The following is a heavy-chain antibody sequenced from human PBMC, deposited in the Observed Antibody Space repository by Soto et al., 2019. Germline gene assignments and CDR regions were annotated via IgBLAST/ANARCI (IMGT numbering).Heavy chain of an antibody. J-gene: IGHJ4*02. V-gene: IGHV1-45*02. CDR2: IIPFQDNI. Sequence: GASVKASCKASGCSFSCYSIYWVRQAPGQGLEWMGWIIPFQDNINNAQKFQDRVTITRDRSMTTAYMELSSLRSEDTAMYYCARSTGENYDSSGYYSLDYRGQGTQVTVSS. CDR3: ARSTGENYDSSGYYSLDY. CDR1: GCSFSCYS. D-gene: IGHD3-22*01.